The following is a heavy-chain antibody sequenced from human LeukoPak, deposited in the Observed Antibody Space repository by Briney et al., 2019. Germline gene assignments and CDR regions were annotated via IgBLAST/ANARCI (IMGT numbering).Heavy chain of an antibody. Sequence: SGGSLRLSCEASGFTFTTYSMTWVRQAPGKGLEWVSIISSGSSAIFSADALKGRFTISRDNAKNSLYLQMNSLRAEDTAVYYCARVSPNTVTTLQYFDYWGQGTLVTVSS. CDR2: ISSGSSAI. V-gene: IGHV3-21*01. D-gene: IGHD4-17*01. CDR3: ARVSPNTVTTLQYFDY. J-gene: IGHJ4*02. CDR1: GFTFTTYS.